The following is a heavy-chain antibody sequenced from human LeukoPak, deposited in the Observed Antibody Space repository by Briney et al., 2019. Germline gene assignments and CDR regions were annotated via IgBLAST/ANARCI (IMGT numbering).Heavy chain of an antibody. J-gene: IGHJ6*02. CDR1: GYTFTSYG. Sequence: APVKVSCKASGYTFTSYGISWVRQAPGQGLEWMGWISAYNGNTNYAQKLQGRVTMTTDTSTSTAYMELRSLRSDDTAVYYCARGGYCSSTSCYTEYYYYYYGMDVWGQGTTVTVSS. CDR2: ISAYNGNT. D-gene: IGHD2-2*02. CDR3: ARGGYCSSTSCYTEYYYYYYGMDV. V-gene: IGHV1-18*01.